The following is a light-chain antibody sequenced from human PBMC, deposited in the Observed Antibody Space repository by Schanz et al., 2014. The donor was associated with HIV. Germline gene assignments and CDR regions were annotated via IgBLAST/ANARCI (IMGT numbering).Light chain of an antibody. CDR2: DVS. J-gene: IGLJ1*01. CDR3: SSYAGSSTFYV. Sequence: QSALTQPASVSGSPGQSITISCTGTSSDVGSYNLVSWYQQHPGKAPKLMIYDVSNRPSGVSNRFSGSKSDSSASLTITGLQAEDEADYYCSSYAGSSTFYVFGTGTKLTVL. CDR1: SSDVGSYNL. V-gene: IGLV2-23*02.